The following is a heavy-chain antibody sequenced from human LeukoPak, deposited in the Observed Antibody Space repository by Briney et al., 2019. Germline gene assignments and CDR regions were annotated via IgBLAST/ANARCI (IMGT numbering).Heavy chain of an antibody. CDR2: ISSSSSYI. CDR3: ARDGYYDFWSGLYYYYYGMDV. V-gene: IGHV3-21*01. CDR1: GFTFSSYS. Sequence: GGSLRLSCAASGFTFSSYSMKWVRQAPGKGLEWVSSISSSSSYIYYADSVKGRFTIFRDNAKNSLYLQMNSLRAEDTAVYYCARDGYYDFWSGLYYYYYGMDVWGQGTTVTVSS. J-gene: IGHJ6*02. D-gene: IGHD3-3*01.